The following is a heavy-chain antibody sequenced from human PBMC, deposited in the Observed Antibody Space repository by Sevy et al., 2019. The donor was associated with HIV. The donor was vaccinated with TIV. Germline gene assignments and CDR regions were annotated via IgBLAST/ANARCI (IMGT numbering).Heavy chain of an antibody. D-gene: IGHD3-10*01. CDR1: GFTFSAYS. CDR3: ARGSHISMQYFQH. J-gene: IGHJ1*01. V-gene: IGHV3-21*01. Sequence: GGSLRLSCAASGFTFSAYSMNWVRQAPGKGLEWVSSISFLSNYIYYADSVKGRFIISRDNAKSSLYLQMNSLRAEDTAVYYCARGSHISMQYFQHWGQGTRVTVSS. CDR2: ISFLSNYI.